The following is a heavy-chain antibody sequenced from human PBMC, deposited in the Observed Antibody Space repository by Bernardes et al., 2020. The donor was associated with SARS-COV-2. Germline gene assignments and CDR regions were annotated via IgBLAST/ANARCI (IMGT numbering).Heavy chain of an antibody. CDR3: AKEWDTVPGNAFDI. V-gene: IGHV3-23*01. CDR2: IRGNGDTT. D-gene: IGHD2-8*01. Sequence: GGSLRLSCAASGFPFSNYAMSWVRQAPGKGLEWVSAIRGNGDTTYYADSVKGRFTISRDNSENTLYLQMNSLRVEDTALYYCAKEWDTVPGNAFDIWGHGTLVTVSS. CDR1: GFPFSNYA. J-gene: IGHJ3*02.